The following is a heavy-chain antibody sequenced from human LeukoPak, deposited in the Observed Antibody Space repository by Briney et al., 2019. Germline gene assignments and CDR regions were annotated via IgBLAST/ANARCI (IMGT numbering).Heavy chain of an antibody. CDR3: ARGGDSKHLVN. D-gene: IGHD3-3*02. CDR2: IYYSGST. V-gene: IGHV4-59*01. Sequence: SETLSLTCTVSGGSISSYYWSWIRQPPGKGLEWIGYIYYSGSTNYNPSPKSRVTISVDTSKSQFSLNLSSLTAADTAVYYCARGGDSKHLVNWGQGTLVTVSS. J-gene: IGHJ4*02. CDR1: GGSISSYY.